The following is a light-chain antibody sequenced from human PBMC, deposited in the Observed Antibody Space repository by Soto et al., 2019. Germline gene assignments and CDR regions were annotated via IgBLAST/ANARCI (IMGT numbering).Light chain of an antibody. CDR2: GAS. CDR1: QSVTSN. Sequence: EIVMTQSPATLSVSPGERATLSCRARQSVTSNLAWYQQKPGQAPRLLIYGASTRATGIPARFSGSGSGTEFTLTISSLQSEDFAVYYSQQYKNWPPTWTFGQGTKVEIQ. J-gene: IGKJ1*01. CDR3: QQYKNWPPTWT. V-gene: IGKV3-15*01.